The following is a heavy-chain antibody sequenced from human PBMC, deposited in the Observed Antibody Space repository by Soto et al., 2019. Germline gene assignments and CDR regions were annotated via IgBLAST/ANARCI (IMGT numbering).Heavy chain of an antibody. CDR1: GGSVSSGSYY. V-gene: IGHV4-61*01. CDR3: ARKRVVGATDAFDI. Sequence: SQTVSLTCTVSGGSVSSGSYYWSWIRQPPGKGLEWIGYIYYSGSTNYNPSLKSRVTISLDTSKNQFSLQLSSVTAADTAVYYCARKRVVGATDAFDIWGEGTRGTV. CDR2: IYYSGST. J-gene: IGHJ3*02. D-gene: IGHD1-26*01.